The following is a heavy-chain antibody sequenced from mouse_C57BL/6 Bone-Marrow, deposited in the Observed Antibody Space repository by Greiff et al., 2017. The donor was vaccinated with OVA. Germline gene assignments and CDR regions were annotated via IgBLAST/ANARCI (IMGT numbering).Heavy chain of an antibody. J-gene: IGHJ3*01. CDR3: ARGFTWFAY. CDR1: GYTFTSYW. V-gene: IGHV1-64*01. CDR2: IHPNSGST. Sequence: QVHVKQSGAELVKPGASVKLSCKASGYTFTSYWMHWVKQRPGQGLEWIGMIHPNSGSTNYNEKFKSKATLTVDKSSSTAYMQHSSLTSEDSAVYYCARGFTWFAYWGQGTLVTVSA.